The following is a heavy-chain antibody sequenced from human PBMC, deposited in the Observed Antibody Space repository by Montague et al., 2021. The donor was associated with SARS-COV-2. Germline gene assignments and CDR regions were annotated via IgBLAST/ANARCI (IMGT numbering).Heavy chain of an antibody. J-gene: IGHJ3*02. V-gene: IGHV4-4*07. CDR2: IHPYGDI. Sequence: SETLSLTCTVSGDSVTERYLNWVRQAARKGLEWIGFIHPYGDIHYNASLKSRVILSRDASKNQFSLTLTSVTAADTAVYYCAIGGDSAKCGIWGRGTLVTVSS. CDR1: GDSVTERY. D-gene: IGHD2-21*01. CDR3: AIGGDSAKCGI.